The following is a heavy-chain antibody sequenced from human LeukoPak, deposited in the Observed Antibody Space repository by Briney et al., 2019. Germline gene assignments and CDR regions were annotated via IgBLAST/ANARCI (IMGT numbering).Heavy chain of an antibody. J-gene: IGHJ5*02. D-gene: IGHD5-18*01. CDR1: GYTFTGYY. CDR3: ARDLPLDTAMVDNWFDP. Sequence: GASVKVSCKASGYTFTGYYMHWVRQAPGQGLEWMGWINPNSGGTNYAQKFQGRVTMTRDTSISTAYMELSRLRSDDTAVYYCARDLPLDTAMVDNWFDPWGQGTLVTVSS. CDR2: INPNSGGT. V-gene: IGHV1-2*02.